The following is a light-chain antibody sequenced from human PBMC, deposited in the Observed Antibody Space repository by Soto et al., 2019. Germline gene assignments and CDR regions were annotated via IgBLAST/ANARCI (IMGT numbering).Light chain of an antibody. CDR2: TTS. V-gene: IGKV1-39*01. CDR1: QTISLY. Sequence: DVQMTQSPSSLSASLGDRVTITCRASQTISLYLNWYQQKPGKAPKLLIATTSYLQNGVPSRFSGSRSGTDFSLTISSLKPEDFATYYCQQSYLVPETFRRGPKVDIK. J-gene: IGKJ2*01. CDR3: QQSYLVPET.